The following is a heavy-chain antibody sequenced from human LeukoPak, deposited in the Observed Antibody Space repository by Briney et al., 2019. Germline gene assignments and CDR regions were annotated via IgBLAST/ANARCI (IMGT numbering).Heavy chain of an antibody. D-gene: IGHD6-13*01. CDR3: VAAPRIANGWFDP. J-gene: IGHJ5*02. V-gene: IGHV4-39*01. CDR1: GGSISSSSNY. CDR2: IFYGGTT. Sequence: SETLSLTCIVSGGSISSSSNYWAWIRQPPGEGLEWIGSIFYGGTTYYNPSLKSRVTISVDTSKNQFSLKLSSVAAADTAMYYCVAAPRIANGWFDPWGQGTLVTVSS.